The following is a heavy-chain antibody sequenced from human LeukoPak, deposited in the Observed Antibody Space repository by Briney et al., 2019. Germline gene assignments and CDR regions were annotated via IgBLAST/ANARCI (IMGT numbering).Heavy chain of an antibody. Sequence: ASVKVSCKASGYTFTSYDINWVRQATGQGLEWMGWMNPNSGNTGYAQKFQGRVTMTRNSSITTAYMELSSLRSEDTAVYYCARRHGRCSDGSCYYPDYWGQGTLVTVSS. D-gene: IGHD2-15*01. CDR3: ARRHGRCSDGSCYYPDY. V-gene: IGHV1-8*01. CDR2: MNPNSGNT. J-gene: IGHJ4*02. CDR1: GYTFTSYD.